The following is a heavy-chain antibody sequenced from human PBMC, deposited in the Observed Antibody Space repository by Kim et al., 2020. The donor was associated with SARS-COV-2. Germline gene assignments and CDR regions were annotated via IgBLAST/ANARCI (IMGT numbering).Heavy chain of an antibody. CDR1: GFTFSSYA. D-gene: IGHD6-13*01. CDR3: ASMAAAGIFWFDP. V-gene: IGHV3-30*04. Sequence: GGSLRLSCAASGFTFSSYAMHWVRQAPGKGLEWVAVISYDGSNKYYADSVKGRFTISRDNSKNTLYLQMNSLRAEDTAVYYCASMAAAGIFWFDPWGQGTLVTVSS. CDR2: ISYDGSNK. J-gene: IGHJ5*02.